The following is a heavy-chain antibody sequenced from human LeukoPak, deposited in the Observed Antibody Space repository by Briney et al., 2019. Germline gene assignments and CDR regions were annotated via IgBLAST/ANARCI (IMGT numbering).Heavy chain of an antibody. D-gene: IGHD7-27*01. CDR2: IYYSGST. CDR1: GGSISSGGYY. Sequence: PSQTLSLTCTVSGGSISSGGYYWSWIRQHPGKGLEWIGYIYYSGSTYYNPSLKSRVTISVDTSKNQFSLKLSSVTAADTAVYYCARDRANWGFFNWFDPWGQGTLVTVSS. J-gene: IGHJ5*02. CDR3: ARDRANWGFFNWFDP. V-gene: IGHV4-31*03.